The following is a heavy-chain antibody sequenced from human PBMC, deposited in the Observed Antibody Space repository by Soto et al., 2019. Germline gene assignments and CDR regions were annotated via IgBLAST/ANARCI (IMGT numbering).Heavy chain of an antibody. CDR3: AKAAYSSGPSTLLHFDY. V-gene: IGHV3-21*01. J-gene: IGHJ4*02. D-gene: IGHD6-19*01. CDR2: ISSSSSYI. Sequence: GGSLRLSCAASGFTFSSYSMNWVRQAPGKGLEWVSSISSSSSYIYYADSVKGRFTISRDNSKNTLYLQMNSLRAEDTAVYYCAKAAYSSGPSTLLHFDYWGQGTLVTVSS. CDR1: GFTFSSYS.